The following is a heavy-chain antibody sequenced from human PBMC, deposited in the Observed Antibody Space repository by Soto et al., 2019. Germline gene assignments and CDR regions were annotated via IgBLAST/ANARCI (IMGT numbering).Heavy chain of an antibody. V-gene: IGHV4-34*01. CDR1: GGSFSGYY. CDR3: ARVRGSGSYPSTRYYGMDV. Sequence: KQSQTLSLTCALYGGSFSGYYWSWIRQPPGKGLEWIGEINHSGSTNYNPSLKSRVTISVDTSKNQFSLKLSSVTAADTAVYYCARVRGSGSYPSTRYYGMDVWGQGTTVTVSS. CDR2: INHSGST. J-gene: IGHJ6*02. D-gene: IGHD3-10*01.